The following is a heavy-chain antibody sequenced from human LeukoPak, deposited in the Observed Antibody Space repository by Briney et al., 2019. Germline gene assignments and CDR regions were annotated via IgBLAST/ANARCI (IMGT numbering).Heavy chain of an antibody. CDR3: ARDRGGSYSDY. V-gene: IGHV1-2*06. CDR1: GYTFTGYY. CDR2: INPNNGGK. J-gene: IGHJ4*02. D-gene: IGHD1-26*01. Sequence: GASVKVSCKASGYTFTGYYMHWVRQAPGQGLEWMGRINPNNGGKNYAQKFQGRVTMTRDTSISTAYMELSRLRSDDTAVYYCARDRGGSYSDYWGQGTLVTVSS.